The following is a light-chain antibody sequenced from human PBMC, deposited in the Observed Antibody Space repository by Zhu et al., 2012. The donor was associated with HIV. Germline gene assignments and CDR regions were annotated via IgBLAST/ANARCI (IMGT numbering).Light chain of an antibody. CDR2: DAS. J-gene: IGKJ4*01. Sequence: IVLTQSPATLSLSPGERATVSCRASRSVSSFVAWYQQKPGQAPRLLIYDASKRATGIPARFSGSGSGTDFTLTISSLEPEDFALYYCQQRSNWPLTFGGGTKVDDQT. CDR3: QQRSNWPLT. V-gene: IGKV3-11*01. CDR1: RSVSSF.